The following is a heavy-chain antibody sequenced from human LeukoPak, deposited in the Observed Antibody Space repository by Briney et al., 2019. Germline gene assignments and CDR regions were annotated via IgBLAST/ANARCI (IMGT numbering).Heavy chain of an antibody. CDR2: IYYSGST. CDR3: ARLPTYYDPYYYYGMDV. Sequence: ASETLSLTCTVSGGSISSYYWSWIRQPPVKGLEWIGYIYYSGSTNYNPSLKSRVTISVDTSKNQFSLKLSSVTAADTAVYYCARLPTYYDPYYYYGMDVWGQGTTVTVSS. V-gene: IGHV4-59*08. J-gene: IGHJ6*02. CDR1: GGSISSYY. D-gene: IGHD3-3*01.